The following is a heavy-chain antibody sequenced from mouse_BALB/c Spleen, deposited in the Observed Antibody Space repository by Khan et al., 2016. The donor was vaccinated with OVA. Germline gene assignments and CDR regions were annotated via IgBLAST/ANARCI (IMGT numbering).Heavy chain of an antibody. D-gene: IGHD2-10*01. CDR1: GFSLANYG. CDR2: IWSDGTT. Sequence: QVQLQQSGPGLVAPSQTLSITCTISGFSLANYGVHWVRQPPGKGLEWLVVIWSDGTTPYNSALKSRLSTSRDNSKSQVFLKMNSHQTNDTAMYYCARQPYYHYCIMDYWGQGTSVTVSS. J-gene: IGHJ4*01. CDR3: ARQPYYHYCIMDY. V-gene: IGHV2-6-1*01.